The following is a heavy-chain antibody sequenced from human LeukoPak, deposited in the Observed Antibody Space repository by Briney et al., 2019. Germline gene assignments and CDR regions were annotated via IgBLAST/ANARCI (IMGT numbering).Heavy chain of an antibody. CDR3: AREDFWSGYSVGY. D-gene: IGHD3-3*01. CDR2: IDTNTGNP. J-gene: IGHJ4*02. Sequence: ASAKVSCKASGYTFISYAMNWVRRAPGQGLEWMGWIDTNTGNPTYAQGFTGRFVFSLDTSVTTVYLQISSLKAEDTAVYFCAREDFWSGYSVGYWGQGTLVTVSS. CDR1: GYTFISYA. V-gene: IGHV7-4-1*02.